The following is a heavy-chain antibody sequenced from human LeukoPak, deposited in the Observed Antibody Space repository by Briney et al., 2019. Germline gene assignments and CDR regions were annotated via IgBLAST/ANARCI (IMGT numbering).Heavy chain of an antibody. J-gene: IGHJ5*02. Sequence: ASVKVSCKASGYTFTSYGISWVRQAPGQGLEWMGWISAYNGNTNYAQKLQGRVTMTTDTSTSTAYMELRSLRSDDTAVYYCARVGFGIVVVPAAHPRDNWFDPWGQGTLVTVSS. D-gene: IGHD2-2*01. CDR2: ISAYNGNT. CDR1: GYTFTSYG. CDR3: ARVGFGIVVVPAAHPRDNWFDP. V-gene: IGHV1-18*01.